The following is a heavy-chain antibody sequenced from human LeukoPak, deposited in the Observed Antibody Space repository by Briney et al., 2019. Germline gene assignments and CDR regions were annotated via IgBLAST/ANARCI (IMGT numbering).Heavy chain of an antibody. Sequence: GGSLRLSCAASGFTFSSYAMSWVRQAPGKGLEWVSAISGSGGSTYYADSVKGRFTISRDNSKNTLYLQMNSLRAEDTAVYYCARSHDYGDYFGDYWGQGTLVTISS. D-gene: IGHD4-17*01. CDR1: GFTFSSYA. V-gene: IGHV3-23*01. CDR3: ARSHDYGDYFGDY. J-gene: IGHJ4*02. CDR2: ISGSGGST.